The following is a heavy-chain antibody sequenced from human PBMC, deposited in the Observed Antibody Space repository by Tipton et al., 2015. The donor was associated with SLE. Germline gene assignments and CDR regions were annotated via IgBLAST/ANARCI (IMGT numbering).Heavy chain of an antibody. CDR2: IFYTGST. D-gene: IGHD6-6*01. J-gene: IGHJ4*02. Sequence: TLSLTCSVSGASISNSNTYWGWLRQPPGKGLEFIGNIFYTGSTYYNPSLKSRVTISLDTSKNQFSLKLSSVTAADTAVYYCARHGSSSARGYFDYWGQGTLVTVSS. CDR3: ARHGSSSARGYFDY. CDR1: GASISNSNTY. V-gene: IGHV4-39*01.